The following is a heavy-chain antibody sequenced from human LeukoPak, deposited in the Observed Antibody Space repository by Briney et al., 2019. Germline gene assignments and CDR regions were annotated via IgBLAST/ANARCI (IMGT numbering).Heavy chain of an antibody. Sequence: GGSLRLSCAASGFPFSSYAMSWVRQAPGKGLEWVSAISGSGGSTYYADSVKGRFTISRDNSKNTLYLQMNSLRAEDTAVYYCAKDYGDYGCFDYWGQGTLVTVSS. D-gene: IGHD4-17*01. V-gene: IGHV3-23*01. CDR2: ISGSGGST. CDR3: AKDYGDYGCFDY. CDR1: GFPFSSYA. J-gene: IGHJ4*02.